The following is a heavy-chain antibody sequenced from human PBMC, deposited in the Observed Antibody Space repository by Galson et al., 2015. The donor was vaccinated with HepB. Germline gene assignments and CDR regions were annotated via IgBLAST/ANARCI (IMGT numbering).Heavy chain of an antibody. CDR1: GFTFSSYA. V-gene: IGHV3-23*01. CDR2: ISGSGGST. Sequence: SLRLSCAASGFTFSSYAMSWVRQAPGKGLEWVSAISGSGGSTYYADSVKGRFTISRDNSKNTLYLQMNSLRAEDTAVYYCAKDAGDIVVEIAITPAPFDYWGQGTLVTVSS. CDR3: AKDAGDIVVEIAITPAPFDY. D-gene: IGHD2-21*01. J-gene: IGHJ4*02.